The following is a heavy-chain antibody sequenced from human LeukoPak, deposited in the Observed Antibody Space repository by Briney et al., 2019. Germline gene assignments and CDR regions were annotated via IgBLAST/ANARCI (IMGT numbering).Heavy chain of an antibody. V-gene: IGHV3-30*03. CDR2: ISYDGSNK. Sequence: GRSLRLSCAASGFTFSSYGMHWVRQAPGKGLEWVAVISYDGSNKYYADSVKGRFTISRDNSKNTLYLQMTSLSAEATAVYYCATVGVVVPAAMAYWGQGTLVTVSS. J-gene: IGHJ4*02. D-gene: IGHD2-2*01. CDR1: GFTFSSYG. CDR3: ATVGVVVPAAMAY.